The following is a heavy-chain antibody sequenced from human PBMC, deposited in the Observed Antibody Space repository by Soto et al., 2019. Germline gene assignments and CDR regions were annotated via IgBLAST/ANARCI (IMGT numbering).Heavy chain of an antibody. CDR3: AREFRDFWSGSAWGYYYYMDV. CDR2: INAGNGNT. J-gene: IGHJ6*03. CDR1: GYTFTSYA. D-gene: IGHD3-3*01. Sequence: ASRKVSCKASGYTFTSYAMHWVRQAPGQRLEWMGWINAGNGNTKYSQKFQGRVTITRDTSASTAYMELSSLRSEDTAVYYCAREFRDFWSGSAWGYYYYMDVWGKGTKVTVSS. V-gene: IGHV1-3*01.